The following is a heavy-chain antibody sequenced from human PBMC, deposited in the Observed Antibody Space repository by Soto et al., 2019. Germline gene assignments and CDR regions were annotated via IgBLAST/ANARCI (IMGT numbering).Heavy chain of an antibody. V-gene: IGHV3-33*01. D-gene: IGHD5-12*01. CDR1: GFTFSSYG. CDR3: ARDGGCRDGYTVGCNWFDP. J-gene: IGHJ5*02. Sequence: GGSLRLSCAASGFTFSSYGMHWVLQAPGKGLEWVAVIWYDGSNKYYADSVKGRFTISRDNSKNTLYLQMNSLRAEDTAVYYCARDGGCRDGYTVGCNWFDPWGQGTLVTVSS. CDR2: IWYDGSNK.